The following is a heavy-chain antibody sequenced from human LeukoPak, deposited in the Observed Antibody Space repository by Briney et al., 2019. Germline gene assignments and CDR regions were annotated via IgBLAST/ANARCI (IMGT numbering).Heavy chain of an antibody. Sequence: ASVKVSCKASGYTFTGYYMHWVRQAPGQGLEWMGWINPNSGGTNYAQKFQGRVTMTTDTSTSTAYMELRGLRSDDTAVYYCARDPQYYYGSGRNPNAFDIWGQGTMVTVSS. CDR2: INPNSGGT. V-gene: IGHV1-2*02. CDR3: ARDPQYYYGSGRNPNAFDI. CDR1: GYTFTGYY. D-gene: IGHD3-10*01. J-gene: IGHJ3*02.